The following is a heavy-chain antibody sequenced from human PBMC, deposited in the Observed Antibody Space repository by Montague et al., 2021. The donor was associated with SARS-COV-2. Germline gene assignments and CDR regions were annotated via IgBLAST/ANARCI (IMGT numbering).Heavy chain of an antibody. CDR1: GFTFSSYW. D-gene: IGHD6-19*01. J-gene: IGHJ4*02. CDR3: ASPYRSGWGVGVYYFDY. CDR2: IKQDGSEK. V-gene: IGHV3-7*01. Sequence: SLRLSCAASGFTFSSYWMSWVRQAPGKGLEWVANIKQDGSEKYYVDSVKGRFTISRDNAKNSLYLQMNSLRAEDTAVYYCASPYRSGWGVGVYYFDYWGQGTPVTVSS.